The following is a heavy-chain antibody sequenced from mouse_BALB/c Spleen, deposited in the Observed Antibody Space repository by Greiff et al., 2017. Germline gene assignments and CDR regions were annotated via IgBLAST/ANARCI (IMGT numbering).Heavy chain of an antibody. CDR2: INSNGGST. Sequence: EVKVVESGGGLVQPGGSLKLSCAASGFTFSSYGMSWVRQTPDKRLELVATINSNGGSTYYPDSVKGRFTISRDNAKNTLYLQMSSLKSEDTAMYYCARWAYWGQGTLVTVSA. CDR3: ARWAY. CDR1: GFTFSSYG. V-gene: IGHV5-6-3*01. J-gene: IGHJ3*01.